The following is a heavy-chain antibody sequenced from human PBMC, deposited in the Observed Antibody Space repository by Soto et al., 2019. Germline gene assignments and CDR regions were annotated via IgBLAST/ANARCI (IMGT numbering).Heavy chain of an antibody. CDR1: GFTFDSYW. CDR3: ARELGHCSGGSCYRGAFDI. V-gene: IGHV3-7*01. Sequence: PGGSLRLSCAASGFTFDSYWMTWVRQAPGKGLAWVANMNQGGSEKYYVDSVKGRFTVSRDNAKNSLYLQMNSLRAEDTAVYYCARELGHCSGGSCYRGAFDIWGQGTMVTVSS. D-gene: IGHD2-15*01. CDR2: MNQGGSEK. J-gene: IGHJ3*02.